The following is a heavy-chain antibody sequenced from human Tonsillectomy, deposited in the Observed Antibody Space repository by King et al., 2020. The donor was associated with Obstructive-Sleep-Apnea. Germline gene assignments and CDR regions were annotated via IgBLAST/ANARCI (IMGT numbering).Heavy chain of an antibody. CDR2: INPGSGST. D-gene: IGHD6-13*01. V-gene: IGHV1-46*01. CDR3: ARDPLSIAGAFYYGMDV. Sequence: QVQLVESGAEVKKPGASVKVSCKASGYTFTSYYMHWVRQAPGQGLEWMGIINPGSGSTTYAQKFQGRVTMTRDTSTSTVYMELRSLSSEDTAVYYCARDPLSIAGAFYYGMDVWGQGTTVIVSS. CDR1: GYTFTSYY. J-gene: IGHJ6*02.